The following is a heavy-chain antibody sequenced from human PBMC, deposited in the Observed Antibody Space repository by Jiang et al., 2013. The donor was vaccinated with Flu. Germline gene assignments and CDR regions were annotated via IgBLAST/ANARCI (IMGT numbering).Heavy chain of an antibody. V-gene: IGHV5-10-1*01. D-gene: IGHD2-2*01. J-gene: IGHJ4*02. CDR2: IDPSDSYT. Sequence: KGLEWLGRIDPSDSYTNYSPAFQGHVTMSADKSITTAYLQWSSLKASDTAMYYCARFPTHSDGSSTSYADSVKGRFTMSRDNAKNTLYLQMDSLRAEDTAVYYCASIGYDSGWAYWGQGTLVTVSS. CDR3: ARFPTHSDGSSTSYADSVKGRFTMSRDNAKNTLYLQMDSLRAEDTAVYYCASIGYDSGWAY.